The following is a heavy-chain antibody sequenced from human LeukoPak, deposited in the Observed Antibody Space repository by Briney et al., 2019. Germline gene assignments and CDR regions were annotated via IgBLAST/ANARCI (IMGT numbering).Heavy chain of an antibody. CDR2: MNANSGNT. D-gene: IGHD4-23*01. V-gene: IGHV1-8*01. CDR3: ASHRGGGASPYIGY. Sequence: ASVKVSCKASGYTFTSYDINWVRQATGQGLEWMGWMNANSGNTGYVQKFQDRVTMTWDTSISTAYMELTSLRSEDTAVYYCASHRGGGASPYIGYWGQGTLVTVSS. CDR1: GYTFTSYD. J-gene: IGHJ4*02.